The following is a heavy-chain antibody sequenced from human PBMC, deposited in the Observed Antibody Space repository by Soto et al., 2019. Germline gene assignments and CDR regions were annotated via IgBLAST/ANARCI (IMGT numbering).Heavy chain of an antibody. D-gene: IGHD1-1*01. J-gene: IGHJ3*02. V-gene: IGHV4-30-2*01. CDR2: IFHSGST. CDR1: GGSISSGGYS. CDR3: ATEGERWYAFDI. Sequence: QLQLQESGSGLVKPSQTLSLNCAVSGGSISSGGYSWSWIRQPPGKGLEWIGYIFHSGSTYYNPSLKSRFTISIDRSKNQFSLKRSSVTAADTAVYYCATEGERWYAFDIGGQVTMVTVSS.